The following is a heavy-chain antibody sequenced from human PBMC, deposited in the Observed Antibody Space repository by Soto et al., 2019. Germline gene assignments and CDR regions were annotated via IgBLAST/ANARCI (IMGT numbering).Heavy chain of an antibody. J-gene: IGHJ6*03. Sequence: GGSLRLSCAASGFTFSDYYMSWIRQAPGKGLEWVSYISSSGSTIYYADSVKGRFTISRDNAKNSLYLQMNSLRAEDNAVYYCARVNSSAYNWNDGYSAYYYYYYMDVWGKGTTVTVSS. D-gene: IGHD1-1*01. V-gene: IGHV3-11*01. CDR2: ISSSGSTI. CDR3: ARVNSSAYNWNDGYSAYYYYYYMDV. CDR1: GFTFSDYY.